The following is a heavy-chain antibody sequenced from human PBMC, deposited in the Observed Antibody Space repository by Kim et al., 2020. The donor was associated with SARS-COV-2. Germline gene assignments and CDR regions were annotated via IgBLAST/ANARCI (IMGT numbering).Heavy chain of an antibody. D-gene: IGHD6-19*01. CDR1: GFTFSSYA. CDR3: AKDGRAVAGTPPGPAPNWFDP. V-gene: IGHV3-23*01. CDR2: ISGSGGST. J-gene: IGHJ5*02. Sequence: GGSLRLSCAASGFTFSSYAMSWVRQAPGKGLEWVSAISGSGGSTYYADSVKGRFTISRDNSKNTLYLQMNSLRAEDTAVYYCAKDGRAVAGTPPGPAPNWFDPWGQGTLVTVSS.